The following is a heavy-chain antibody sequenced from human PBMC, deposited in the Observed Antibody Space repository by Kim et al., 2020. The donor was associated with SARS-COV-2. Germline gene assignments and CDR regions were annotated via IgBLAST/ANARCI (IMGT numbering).Heavy chain of an antibody. J-gene: IGHJ6*02. CDR2: IRSKAYGGTT. V-gene: IGHV3-49*04. Sequence: GGSLRLSCTASGFTFGDYAMSWVRQAPGKGLEWVGFIRSKAYGGTTEYAASVKGRFTISRDDSKSIAYLQMNSLKTEDTAVYYCTRDEGYGELFPQNYGMDVWGQGNTVTVS. CDR3: TRDEGYGELFPQNYGMDV. CDR1: GFTFGDYA. D-gene: IGHD3-10*01.